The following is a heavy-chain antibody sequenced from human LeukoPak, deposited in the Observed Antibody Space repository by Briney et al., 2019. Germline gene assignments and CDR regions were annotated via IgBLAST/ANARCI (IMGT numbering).Heavy chain of an antibody. J-gene: IGHJ4*02. V-gene: IGHV3-11*05. Sequence: GGSLRLPCAASGFTFSDYYMSWIRQAPGKGLEWVSYISIGSSYTKYADSVKGRFTISRDNAKKSLYLQMNSLRADDSAVYYCARDRAPSGSYLGDFYYWGQGALVTVSS. D-gene: IGHD3-22*01. CDR2: ISIGSSYT. CDR1: GFTFSDYY. CDR3: ARDRAPSGSYLGDFYY.